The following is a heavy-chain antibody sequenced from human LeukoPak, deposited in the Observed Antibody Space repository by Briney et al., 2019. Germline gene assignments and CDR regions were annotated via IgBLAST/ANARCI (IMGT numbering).Heavy chain of an antibody. D-gene: IGHD2-15*01. Sequence: KPSETLSLTCTVSGGSISSSSYYWGWIRQPPGKGLEWIGSIYYSGSTYYNPSLKSRVTISVDTSKNQFSLKLSSVTAADTAVYYCACGNRVVVVAATHNWFDPWGQGTLVTVSS. CDR1: GGSISSSSYY. V-gene: IGHV4-39*01. CDR2: IYYSGST. CDR3: ACGNRVVVVAATHNWFDP. J-gene: IGHJ5*02.